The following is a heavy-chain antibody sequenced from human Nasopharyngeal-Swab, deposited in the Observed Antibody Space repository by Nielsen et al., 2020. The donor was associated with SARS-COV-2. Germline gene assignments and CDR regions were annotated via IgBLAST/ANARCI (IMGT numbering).Heavy chain of an antibody. Sequence: ASVKVSCKASGYTFTSYGISWVRQAPGQGLEWMGWISAYNGNTNYAQKLQGRVTMTTDTSTSTAYMELRSLRSDDTAVYYCARGAYDFWSALYYYYYRDVWGKGTTVTVSS. CDR3: ARGAYDFWSALYYYYYRDV. J-gene: IGHJ6*03. CDR2: ISAYNGNT. D-gene: IGHD3-3*01. V-gene: IGHV1-18*01. CDR1: GYTFTSYG.